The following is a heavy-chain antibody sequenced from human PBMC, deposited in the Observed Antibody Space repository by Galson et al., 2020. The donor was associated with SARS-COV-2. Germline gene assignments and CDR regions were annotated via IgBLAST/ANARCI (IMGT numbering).Heavy chain of an antibody. V-gene: IGHV3-NL1*01. CDR2: IYSAGTT. D-gene: IGHD3-22*01. J-gene: IGHJ4*02. Sequence: GGSLRLSCAASGFTFSDHAMHWVRQALGKGLEWVSLIYSAGTTFYADSVKGRFTVSRENSKNTLYLQMNSLRADDTAVYYCAKDTRGAFYYDISGPWGSWGQGTLVTVSS. CDR1: GFTFSDHA. CDR3: AKDTRGAFYYDISGPWGS.